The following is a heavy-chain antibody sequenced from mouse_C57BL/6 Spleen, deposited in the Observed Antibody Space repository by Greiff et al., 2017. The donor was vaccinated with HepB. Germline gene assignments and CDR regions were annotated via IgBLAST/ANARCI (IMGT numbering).Heavy chain of an antibody. Sequence: EVKVVESGGGLVKPGGSLKLSCAASGFTFSSYAMSWVRQTPEKRLEWVATISDGGSYTYYPDNVKGRFTISRDNAKNNLYLQMSHLKSEDTAMYYCARDATVVAWDFDYWGQGTTLTVSS. V-gene: IGHV5-4*01. CDR2: ISDGGSYT. CDR1: GFTFSSYA. CDR3: ARDATVVAWDFDY. J-gene: IGHJ2*01. D-gene: IGHD1-1*01.